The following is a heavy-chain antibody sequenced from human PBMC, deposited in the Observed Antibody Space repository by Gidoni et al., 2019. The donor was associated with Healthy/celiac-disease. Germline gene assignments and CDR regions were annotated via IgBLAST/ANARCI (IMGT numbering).Heavy chain of an antibody. J-gene: IGHJ6*03. Sequence: QVQLQASGPGLVKPSETLSLTCTVSGGSISSYYWSWIRQPPGKGLEWIGYIYYSGSTNYNPSLKSRVTISVDTSKNQFSLKLSSVTAAATAVYYCSRGRYYGSGSCPPYYYYYYMDVWGKGTTVTVSS. CDR2: IYYSGST. V-gene: IGHV4-59*01. CDR1: GGSISSYY. CDR3: SRGRYYGSGSCPPYYYYYYMDV. D-gene: IGHD3-10*01.